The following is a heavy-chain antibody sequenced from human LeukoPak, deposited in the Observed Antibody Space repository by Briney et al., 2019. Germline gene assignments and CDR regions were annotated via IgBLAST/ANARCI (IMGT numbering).Heavy chain of an antibody. Sequence: GGSLRLSCAASGFAFSNYGMSWVRQAPGKGMEWVSLISGRDSNTYYADSVEGRFTISRDNSKSTLYLQMNSLRAEDTAVYYCAKRSDYGDNGNYFDYWGQGTPVTVSS. D-gene: IGHD4-23*01. V-gene: IGHV3-23*01. J-gene: IGHJ4*02. CDR1: GFAFSNYG. CDR2: ISGRDSNT. CDR3: AKRSDYGDNGNYFDY.